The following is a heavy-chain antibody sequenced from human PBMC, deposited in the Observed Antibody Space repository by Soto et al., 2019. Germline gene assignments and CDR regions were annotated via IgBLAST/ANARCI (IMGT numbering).Heavy chain of an antibody. CDR2: IYYSGST. J-gene: IGHJ1*01. CDR1: GGSISSYY. Sequence: SETLSLTCTVSGGSISSYYWSWIRQPPGKGLEWIGYIYYSGSTNYNPSLKSRVTIAVDTSKNQFSLKLSSVTAADTAVYYCARSDWDYYNSSGYYPGYFQHWGQGTLVTAPQ. D-gene: IGHD3-22*01. V-gene: IGHV4-59*01. CDR3: ARSDWDYYNSSGYYPGYFQH.